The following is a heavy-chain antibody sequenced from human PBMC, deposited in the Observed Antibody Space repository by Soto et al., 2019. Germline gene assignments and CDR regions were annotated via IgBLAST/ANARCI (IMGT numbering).Heavy chain of an antibody. J-gene: IGHJ6*02. V-gene: IGHV1-69*01. D-gene: IGHD2-21*01. Sequence: QVHLVQSGAEVKKPGSSVRVSCKASGGSFSTYAFNWVRLAPGQGLEWLGGIITFFGAAMYAQKFRGRVTITADELTTKAYMELSSLRADDTAVYYCERGGKDRFRGPGMDVWGQGTAVTVS. CDR3: ERGGKDRFRGPGMDV. CDR2: IITFFGAA. CDR1: GGSFSTYA.